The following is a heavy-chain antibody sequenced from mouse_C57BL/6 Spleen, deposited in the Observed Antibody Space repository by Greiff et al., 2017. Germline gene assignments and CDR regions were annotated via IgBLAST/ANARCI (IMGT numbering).Heavy chain of an antibody. J-gene: IGHJ4*01. CDR3: TRDSSGYEGYAMDY. Sequence: QVQLQQSGAELVKPGASVKISCKASGYAFSSYWMNWVKQRPGKGLEWIGQLYPGDGDTNYNGKFKGKATLTADKSSSTAYMQLSSLTAEDSAVYFCTRDSSGYEGYAMDYWGQGTSVTVSS. CDR1: GYAFSSYW. CDR2: LYPGDGDT. V-gene: IGHV1-80*01. D-gene: IGHD3-2*02.